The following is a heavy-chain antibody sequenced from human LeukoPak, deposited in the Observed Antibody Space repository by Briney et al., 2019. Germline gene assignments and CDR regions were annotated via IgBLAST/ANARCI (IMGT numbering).Heavy chain of an antibody. CDR2: INHSGST. CDR3: ARTGYSSGWYYFDY. D-gene: IGHD6-19*01. CDR1: GGSFSGYY. V-gene: IGHV4-34*01. Sequence: SETLSLTCAVYGGSFSGYYWSWIRQPPGKGLEWIGEINHSGSTNYNPSLKSRVTISVDTSKNQFSLKLSPVTAADTAVYYCARTGYSSGWYYFDYWGQGTLVTVSS. J-gene: IGHJ4*02.